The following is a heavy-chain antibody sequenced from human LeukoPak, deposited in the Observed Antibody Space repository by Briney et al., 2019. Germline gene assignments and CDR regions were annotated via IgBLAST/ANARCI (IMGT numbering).Heavy chain of an antibody. D-gene: IGHD4-17*01. CDR2: IYYSGST. CDR1: GGSISSYY. Sequence: SETLSLTCTVSGGSISSYYWSWIRRPLGKGLEWIGFIYYSGSTNYNPSLKSRVTISVDTSKIQFSLKLSSVTAADTAVYYCARHKVDDYGDPHGIYYYYGMDVWGQGTTVTVSS. V-gene: IGHV4-59*01. J-gene: IGHJ6*02. CDR3: ARHKVDDYGDPHGIYYYYGMDV.